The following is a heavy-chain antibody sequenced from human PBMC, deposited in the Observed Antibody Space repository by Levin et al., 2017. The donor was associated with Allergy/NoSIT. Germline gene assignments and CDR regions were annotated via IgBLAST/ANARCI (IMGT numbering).Heavy chain of an antibody. CDR2: ISYNGFET. CDR1: GFTFSAYA. Sequence: TGESLKISCAASGFTFSAYAMHWVRQAPGKGLEWVAVISYNGFETHYAESVKGRFTISRDNSKNTVYLQMNSVQGEDTAVYFCTRNEPIVMRYGEFYYWGQGTLVSVSA. D-gene: IGHD3-10*01. J-gene: IGHJ4*02. CDR3: TRNEPIVMRYGEFYY. V-gene: IGHV3-30*03.